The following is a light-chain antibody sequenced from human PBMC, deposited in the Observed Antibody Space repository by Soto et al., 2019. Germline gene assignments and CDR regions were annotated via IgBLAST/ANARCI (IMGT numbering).Light chain of an antibody. CDR2: EAS. Sequence: EIVLTQSPATLSLSPGERATLSCRASQTVSSSLAWYQQKPGQAPRLLIYEASNRATGIPARFSGSGSGADFTLTISSLEPEDFALYYCQQYINWPLTFGGGTKVESK. V-gene: IGKV3-11*01. CDR3: QQYINWPLT. CDR1: QTVSSS. J-gene: IGKJ4*01.